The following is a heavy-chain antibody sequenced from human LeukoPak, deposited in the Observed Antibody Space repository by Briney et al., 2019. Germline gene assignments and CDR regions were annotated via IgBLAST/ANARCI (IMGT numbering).Heavy chain of an antibody. D-gene: IGHD2-2*03. V-gene: IGHV4-4*07. CDR1: GGSISSYY. CDR3: ARDKLDIVIVPGRESSFYYYYYMDV. CDR2: INTSGST. J-gene: IGHJ6*03. Sequence: SETLSLTCTVSGGSISSYYLSWIRQPAGKGLEWIGRINTSGSTNYNPSLKSRVTMSVDTSKNQFSLKLSSVTAADTAVYYCARDKLDIVIVPGRESSFYYYYYMDVWGKGTTVTISS.